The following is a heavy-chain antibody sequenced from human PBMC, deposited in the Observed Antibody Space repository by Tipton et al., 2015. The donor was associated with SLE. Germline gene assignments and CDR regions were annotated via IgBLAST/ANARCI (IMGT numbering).Heavy chain of an antibody. CDR3: AREDILATYWYFDL. V-gene: IGHV4-61*02. Sequence: TLSLTCTVSGGSISSGSYYWSWIRQPAGKGLEWIGRIYISGSTDYNPSLKSRVTMSVDTSKNLFSLKLSSVTAADTAVYYCAREDILATYWYFDLWGRGTLVTVSS. CDR1: GGSISSGSYY. CDR2: IYISGST. D-gene: IGHD5-12*01. J-gene: IGHJ2*01.